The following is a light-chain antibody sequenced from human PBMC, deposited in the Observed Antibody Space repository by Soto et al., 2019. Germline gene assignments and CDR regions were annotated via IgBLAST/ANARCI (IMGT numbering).Light chain of an antibody. Sequence: QSVLTQPPSVSGAPGQRVTISCTGSSSDIGAGYDVHWYQQLPGRVPKLLIYGNTNRPSGVPDRFSGSKSGTSASLAITGLQAEDEADYYCLSFDSSLRVVFGGGTKLTVL. J-gene: IGLJ2*01. CDR3: LSFDSSLRVV. CDR1: SSDIGAGYD. CDR2: GNT. V-gene: IGLV1-40*01.